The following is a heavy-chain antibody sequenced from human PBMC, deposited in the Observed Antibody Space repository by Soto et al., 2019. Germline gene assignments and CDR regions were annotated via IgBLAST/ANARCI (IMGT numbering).Heavy chain of an antibody. Sequence: SETLSLTCTVSGGSISSGGYYWSWIRQHPGKGLEWIGYIYYSGSAYYNPSLKSRVTISVDTSKNQFSLKLSSVTAADTAAYYCASTKDETLYFDYWGQGTLVTVSS. CDR1: GGSISSGGYY. CDR2: IYYSGSA. D-gene: IGHD2-15*01. J-gene: IGHJ4*02. CDR3: ASTKDETLYFDY. V-gene: IGHV4-31*03.